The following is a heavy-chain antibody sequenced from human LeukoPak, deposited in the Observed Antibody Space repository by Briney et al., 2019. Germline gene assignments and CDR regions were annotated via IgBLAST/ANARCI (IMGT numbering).Heavy chain of an antibody. J-gene: IGHJ4*02. V-gene: IGHV3-30*02. CDR2: IWYDGSNK. Sequence: GGSLRLSCAASGFTFSSYGMHWVRQAPGKGLEWVAVIWYDGSNKYYADSVKGRFTISRDNSKNTLYLQMNSLRAEDTAVYYCAKDRNDTQKGLYYFDYWGQGTLVTVSS. CDR3: AKDRNDTQKGLYYFDY. CDR1: GFTFSSYG. D-gene: IGHD3-22*01.